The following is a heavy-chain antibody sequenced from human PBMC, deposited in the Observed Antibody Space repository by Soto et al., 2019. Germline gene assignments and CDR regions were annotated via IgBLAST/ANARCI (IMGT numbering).Heavy chain of an antibody. CDR2: ISAGGGST. CDR3: AHPRGYGVFDAYDI. V-gene: IGHV3-23*01. Sequence: GGSLRLSCAASGFTFSTYAMRWVRQAPGKGLEWASAISAGGGSTYYADSVKVRFTISRDNSINTLYLQMNSLRTEDTAVYYCAHPRGYGVFDAYDIWGQGAMVTV. CDR1: GFTFSTYA. J-gene: IGHJ3*02. D-gene: IGHD4-17*01.